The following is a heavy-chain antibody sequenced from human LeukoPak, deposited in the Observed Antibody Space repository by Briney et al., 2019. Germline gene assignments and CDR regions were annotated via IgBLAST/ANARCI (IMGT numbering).Heavy chain of an antibody. CDR1: GGSISSYY. CDR2: IYYSGST. Sequence: PSDTLSLTCTVSGGSISSYYWSWIRQPPGKGLEWIGYIYYSGSTNYNPSLKSRVTISVDTSKNQFSLKLSSVTAADTAVYYCAGADYYGSGSYLQNFDYWGQGTLVTVSS. D-gene: IGHD3-10*01. J-gene: IGHJ4*02. V-gene: IGHV4-59*07. CDR3: AGADYYGSGSYLQNFDY.